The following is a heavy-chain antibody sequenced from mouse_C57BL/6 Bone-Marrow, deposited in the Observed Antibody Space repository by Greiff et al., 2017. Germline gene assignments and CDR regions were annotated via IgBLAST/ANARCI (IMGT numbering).Heavy chain of an antibody. V-gene: IGHV5-2*01. J-gene: IGHJ4*01. CDR1: EYEFPSHD. Sequence: EVKLVESGGGLVQPGESLKLSCESNEYEFPSHDMSWVRKTPEKRLELVAAINSDGGSTYYPDTMERRFIISRDNTKKTLYLQMSSLRYEDTALYYCARLYYYGSSYAMDYWGQGTSVTVSS. CDR2: INSDGGST. CDR3: ARLYYYGSSYAMDY. D-gene: IGHD1-1*01.